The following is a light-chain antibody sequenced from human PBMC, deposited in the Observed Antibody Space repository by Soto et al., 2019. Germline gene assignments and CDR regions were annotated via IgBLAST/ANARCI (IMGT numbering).Light chain of an antibody. V-gene: IGKV1-9*01. CDR3: QHLKTYPYS. Sequence: QLTQSPSPLSASVGERVTITCRTSQDIGSFLVWYQQKPGRAPKLLIYATSTLQSGVPSRFSGSGSGTDFTLTISSLQPEDSATYYCQHLKTYPYSFGQGTKVEIK. J-gene: IGKJ2*03. CDR2: ATS. CDR1: QDIGSF.